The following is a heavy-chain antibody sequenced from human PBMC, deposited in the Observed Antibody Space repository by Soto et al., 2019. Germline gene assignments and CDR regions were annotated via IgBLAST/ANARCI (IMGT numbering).Heavy chain of an antibody. CDR2: ISYDGSNK. CDR1: GFTLNNYA. V-gene: IGHV3-30*18. CDR3: AKARPIFGVVISADYYYGLGV. D-gene: IGHD3-3*01. Sequence: GGSLRLSCAVSGFTLNNYAMHWVRQAPGKGLEWVAVISYDGSNKYHADSVKGRFTISRDNSKNTLYLQMNSLGAEDTAVYYCAKARPIFGVVISADYYYGLGVWGQGTTVTVSS. J-gene: IGHJ6*02.